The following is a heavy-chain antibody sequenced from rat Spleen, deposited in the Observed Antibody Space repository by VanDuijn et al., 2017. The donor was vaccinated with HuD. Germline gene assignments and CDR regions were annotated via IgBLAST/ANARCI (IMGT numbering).Heavy chain of an antibody. CDR2: ISYDGTAT. J-gene: IGHJ2*01. V-gene: IGHV5-20*01. Sequence: EVKLVESGGGLVQPGRSLKLSCAASGLSFSNYDMAWVRQAPTKGLEWVASISYDGTATYYRDSVRGRFTISRNNAKSTLYLQMDSLRSEDTATYYCTTANNGGFSELYYFDYWGQGVMVTVSS. CDR3: TTANNGGFSELYYFDY. D-gene: IGHD1-11*01. CDR1: GLSFSNYD.